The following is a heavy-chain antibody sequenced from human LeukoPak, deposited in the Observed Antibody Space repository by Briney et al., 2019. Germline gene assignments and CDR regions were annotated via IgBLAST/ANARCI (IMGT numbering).Heavy chain of an antibody. CDR1: GYTFTGYY. CDR2: INPNSGGT. Sequence: GASVKVSCKASGYTFTGYYMHWVRQAPGQGLEWMGWINPNSGGTNYAQKFQGRVTMIRDTSISTAYMELSRLRSDDTAVYYCARLGDRIVGATTLDYWGQGTLVTVSS. V-gene: IGHV1-2*02. CDR3: ARLGDRIVGATTLDY. D-gene: IGHD1-26*01. J-gene: IGHJ4*02.